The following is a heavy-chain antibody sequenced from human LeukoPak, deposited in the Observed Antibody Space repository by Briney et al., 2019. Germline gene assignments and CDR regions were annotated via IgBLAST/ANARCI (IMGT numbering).Heavy chain of an antibody. CDR2: ISYDGSNK. J-gene: IGHJ5*02. D-gene: IGHD3-3*01. V-gene: IGHV3-30-3*01. Sequence: GGSLRLSCAASGFTFSSYAMHWVRQAPGKGLEWVAVISYDGSNKYYADSVKGRFTISRDNSKNTLYLQMNSLRAEDTAVYYCAKGLFGVVSTSWFDPWGQGTLVTVSS. CDR3: AKGLFGVVSTSWFDP. CDR1: GFTFSSYA.